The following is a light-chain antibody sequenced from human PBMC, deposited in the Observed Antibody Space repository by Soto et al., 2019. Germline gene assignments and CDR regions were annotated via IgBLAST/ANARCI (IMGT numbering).Light chain of an antibody. V-gene: IGLV2-23*02. CDR3: CSYAGSSTFPYV. CDR1: SSDVGSYNL. Sequence: QSALTQPASVSRSPGQSITISCTGTSSDVGSYNLVSWYQHHPGKAPKLMIYEVSKRPSGVPNRFSGSKSGNTASLTISGLQAEDEADYYCCSYAGSSTFPYVFGTGTKVTVL. CDR2: EVS. J-gene: IGLJ1*01.